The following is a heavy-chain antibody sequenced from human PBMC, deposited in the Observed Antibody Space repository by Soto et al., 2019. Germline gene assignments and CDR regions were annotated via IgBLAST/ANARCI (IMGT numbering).Heavy chain of an antibody. CDR1: GFTFSDYA. D-gene: IGHD6-19*01. Sequence: VQLVESGGGVVQPGRSLRLSCAASGFTFSDYAMHWVRQAPGKGLEWVAVVSHDGRNTHYADSVKGRFTISRDSSKNTVSLELTSLRAEETAVYYCAKGGRQWLVTSDFNYWGQGALVTVSS. CDR3: AKGGRQWLVTSDFNY. J-gene: IGHJ4*02. CDR2: VSHDGRNT. V-gene: IGHV3-30*18.